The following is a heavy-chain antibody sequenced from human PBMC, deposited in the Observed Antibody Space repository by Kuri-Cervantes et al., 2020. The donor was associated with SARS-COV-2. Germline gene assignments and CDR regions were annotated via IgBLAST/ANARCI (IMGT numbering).Heavy chain of an antibody. J-gene: IGHJ3*02. CDR3: ARNLVWFGELLYPPAGAFDI. D-gene: IGHD3-10*01. Sequence: SETLSLTCTVSGGSISSSSYYWGWIRQPPGQGLEWIGSIYYSGSTYYNPSLKSRVTISVDTSKNQFSLKLSSVTAADTAVYYCARNLVWFGELLYPPAGAFDIWGQGTRVTVSS. V-gene: IGHV4-39*01. CDR2: IYYSGST. CDR1: GGSISSSSYY.